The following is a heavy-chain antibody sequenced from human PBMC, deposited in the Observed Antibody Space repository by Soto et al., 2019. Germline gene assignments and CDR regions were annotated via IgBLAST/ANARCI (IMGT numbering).Heavy chain of an antibody. CDR2: ISSSSSYI. CDR3: ARHDFWSGSPGDY. D-gene: IGHD3-3*01. CDR1: GFTFSSYS. J-gene: IGHJ4*02. V-gene: IGHV3-21*01. Sequence: GGSLRLSCAASGFTFSSYSMNWVRQAPGKGLEWVSSISSSSSYIYYADSVKGRFTISRDNAKNSLYLQMNSLRAEDTAVYYCARHDFWSGSPGDYWGQGTLVTVSS.